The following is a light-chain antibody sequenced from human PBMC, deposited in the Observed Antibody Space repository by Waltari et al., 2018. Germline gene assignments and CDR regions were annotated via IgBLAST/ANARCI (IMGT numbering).Light chain of an antibody. CDR2: HAS. V-gene: IGKV3-20*01. CDR1: QSVRIY. CDR3: QQYVESPAT. J-gene: IGKJ1*01. Sequence: EIVLTQSPGTVSLSPGDRATLSCRASQSVRIYLAWYQQKPGQAPRLRIYHASTRATGIPDRFSASGSGTDFSLTISRLEPEDFAMYYCQQYVESPATFGQGTKVEIK.